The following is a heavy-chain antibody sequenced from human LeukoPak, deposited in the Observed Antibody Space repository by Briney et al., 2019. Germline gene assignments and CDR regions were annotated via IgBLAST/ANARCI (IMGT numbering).Heavy chain of an antibody. J-gene: IGHJ4*02. Sequence: SETLSLTCTVSGGLISSYYWSWIRQPPGKGLEWIGYIYYSGSTNYNPSLKSRVTISVDTSKNQFSLKLSSVTAADTAVYYCARQQSYYEFDYWGQGTLVTVSS. D-gene: IGHD3-22*01. V-gene: IGHV4-59*08. CDR3: ARQQSYYEFDY. CDR1: GGLISSYY. CDR2: IYYSGST.